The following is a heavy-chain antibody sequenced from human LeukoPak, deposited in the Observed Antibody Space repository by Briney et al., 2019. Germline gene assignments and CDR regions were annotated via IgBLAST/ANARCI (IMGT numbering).Heavy chain of an antibody. Sequence: PSETLSLTCAVSGGSISSGGYSWSWIRQPPGKGLEWIGYIYHSGSTYYNPSLKSRVTISVVRSKNQFSLKLSSVTAADTAVYYCARALYDSSGYFDYWGQGTLVTVSS. J-gene: IGHJ4*02. CDR1: GGSISSGGYS. CDR3: ARALYDSSGYFDY. V-gene: IGHV4-30-2*01. CDR2: IYHSGST. D-gene: IGHD3-22*01.